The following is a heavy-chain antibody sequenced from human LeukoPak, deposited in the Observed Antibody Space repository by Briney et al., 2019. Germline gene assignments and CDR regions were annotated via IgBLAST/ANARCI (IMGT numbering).Heavy chain of an antibody. J-gene: IGHJ4*02. CDR2: IKEDGSEI. CDR1: GFTFSNAW. CDR3: VRGIEY. V-gene: IGHV3-7*01. Sequence: GGSLRLSCAASGFTFSNAWMSWVRQAPGKGLEWVANIKEDGSEIYYVDSVKGRFTISRDNAKNSLFLRMNSLRAEDTAVYYCVRGIEYWGQGTLVTVSS.